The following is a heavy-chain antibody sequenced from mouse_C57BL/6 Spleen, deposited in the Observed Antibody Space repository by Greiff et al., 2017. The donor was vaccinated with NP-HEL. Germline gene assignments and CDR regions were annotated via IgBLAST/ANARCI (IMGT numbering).Heavy chain of an antibody. V-gene: IGHV1-64*01. J-gene: IGHJ2*01. CDR3: AREKAYYSNSYYFDY. CDR2: IHPNSGST. CDR1: GYTFTSYW. D-gene: IGHD2-5*01. Sequence: QVQLQQSGAELVKPGASVKLSCKASGYTFTSYWMHWVKQRPGQGLEWIGMIHPNSGSTNYNEKFKSKATLTVDKSSSTAYMQLSSLTSEDSAVYYCAREKAYYSNSYYFDYWGQGTTLTVSS.